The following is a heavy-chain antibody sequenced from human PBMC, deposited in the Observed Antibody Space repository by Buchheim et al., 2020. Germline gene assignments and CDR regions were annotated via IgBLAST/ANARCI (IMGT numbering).Heavy chain of an antibody. J-gene: IGHJ4*02. D-gene: IGHD3-22*01. Sequence: EVQLVESGGGLVQPGGSLRLSCAASGFTFSSYSMNWVRQAPGKGLEWVSYISSSSSTIYSADSVKGRFTISRDNAKNSLYLQMNSLRAEDTAVYYCAAYYYDSSGTQEFDYWGQGTL. CDR3: AAYYYDSSGTQEFDY. V-gene: IGHV3-48*01. CDR2: ISSSSSTI. CDR1: GFTFSSYS.